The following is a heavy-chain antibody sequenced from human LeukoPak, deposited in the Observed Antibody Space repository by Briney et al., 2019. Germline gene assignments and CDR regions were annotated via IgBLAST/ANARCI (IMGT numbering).Heavy chain of an antibody. Sequence: GGSLRLSCAASGFTFSSYGMSWVRQAPGKGLEWVSAISGSGGSTYYADSVKGRFTISRDNAKNTLHLQMNSLRAEDTAIYYCAREGSYLNTGGSYYLHWLDPWGQGTLVTVSS. CDR2: ISGSGGST. J-gene: IGHJ5*02. CDR1: GFTFSSYG. D-gene: IGHD2-8*02. V-gene: IGHV3-23*01. CDR3: AREGSYLNTGGSYYLHWLDP.